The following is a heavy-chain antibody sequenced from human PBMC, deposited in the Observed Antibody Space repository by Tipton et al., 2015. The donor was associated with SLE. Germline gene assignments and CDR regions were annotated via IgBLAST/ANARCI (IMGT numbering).Heavy chain of an antibody. CDR2: ISYDGSNK. D-gene: IGHD6-25*01. Sequence: SLRLSCAASGFTFSSYAMHWVRQAPGKGLEWVAVISYDGSNKYYADSVKGRFTISRDNSKNTLYLQMNSLRPEDRAVYYCAKDRAVYDAFDIWGQGTMVTVSS. V-gene: IGHV3-30-3*01. CDR1: GFTFSSYA. CDR3: AKDRAVYDAFDI. J-gene: IGHJ3*02.